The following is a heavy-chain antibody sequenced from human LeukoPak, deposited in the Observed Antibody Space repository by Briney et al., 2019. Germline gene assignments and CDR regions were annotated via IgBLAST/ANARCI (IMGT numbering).Heavy chain of an antibody. V-gene: IGHV3-23*01. CDR3: AKKGERTTGKLTWFDP. CDR1: GFTFSSYA. J-gene: IGHJ5*02. CDR2: ISGSGGST. Sequence: QPGGSLRLSCAASGFTFSSYAMSWVRQAPGKGLEWVSAISGSGGSTYYADSVKGRFTISRDNSKNTLYLQMNSLRAEDTAVYYCAKKGERTTGKLTWFDPWGQGTLVTVSS. D-gene: IGHD1-1*01.